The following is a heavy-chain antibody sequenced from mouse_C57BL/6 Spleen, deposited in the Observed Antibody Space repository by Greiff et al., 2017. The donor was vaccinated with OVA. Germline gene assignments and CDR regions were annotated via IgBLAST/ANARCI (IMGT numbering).Heavy chain of an antibody. CDR3: ARSRKSYFDY. CDR1: GYTFTSYW. CDR2: IDPSDSYT. Sequence: QVQLQQSGAELVKPGASVKLSCKASGYTFTSYWMQWVKQRPGQGLEWIGEIDPSDSYTNYNQKFKGKATLTVDTSSSTAYMQLSSLTSEDSAVYYCARSRKSYFDYWGQGTTLTVSS. V-gene: IGHV1-50*01. J-gene: IGHJ2*01.